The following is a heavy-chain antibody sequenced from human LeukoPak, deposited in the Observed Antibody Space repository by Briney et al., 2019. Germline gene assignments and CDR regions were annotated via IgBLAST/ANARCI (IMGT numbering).Heavy chain of an antibody. Sequence: SETLSLTCAVSGGSISSGGYSWSWIRQPPGKGLEWIGYIYHSGSTYYNPSLKSRVTISVDRSKNQFSLKLSSVTAADTAVYYCARAPYYYDSSGRYYYGMDVWGQGTTVTVSS. J-gene: IGHJ6*02. CDR3: ARAPYYYDSSGRYYYGMDV. CDR2: IYHSGST. D-gene: IGHD3-22*01. V-gene: IGHV4-30-2*01. CDR1: GGSISSGGYS.